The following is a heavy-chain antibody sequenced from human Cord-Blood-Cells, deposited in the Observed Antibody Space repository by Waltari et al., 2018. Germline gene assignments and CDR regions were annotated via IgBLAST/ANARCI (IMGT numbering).Heavy chain of an antibody. V-gene: IGHV3-48*02. J-gene: IGHJ4*02. CDR1: GVTFSRYS. CDR3: ARVLTLSSAYYFDY. CDR2: ISSSSSTI. D-gene: IGHD3-9*01. Sequence: EVQLVESGGGLVQPGGSLRLSCAASGVTFSRYSMTWVRQAPGKGLEWVSYISSSSSTIYYADSVKGRFTISRDNAKNSLYLQMNSLRDEDTAVYYCARVLTLSSAYYFDYWGQGTLVTVSS.